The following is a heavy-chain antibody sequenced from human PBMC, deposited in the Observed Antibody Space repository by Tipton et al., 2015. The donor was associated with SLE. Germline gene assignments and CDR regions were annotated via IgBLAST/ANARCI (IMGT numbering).Heavy chain of an antibody. D-gene: IGHD3-9*01. V-gene: IGHV4-59*01. CDR1: GGPISGFY. Sequence: TLSLTCTVSGGPISGFYWSWIRQPPGKGLEWLGYIYYTESTHYNPSLQSRLSISLDTSKNQFSLKLSSVTAADTAVYYCARGGVLRYFDWLSLGQGLDVWGQGTTVTVSS. J-gene: IGHJ6*02. CDR3: ARGGVLRYFDWLSLGQGLDV. CDR2: IYYTEST.